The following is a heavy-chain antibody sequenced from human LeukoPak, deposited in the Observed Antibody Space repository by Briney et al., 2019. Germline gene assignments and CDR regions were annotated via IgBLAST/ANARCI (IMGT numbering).Heavy chain of an antibody. J-gene: IGHJ6*03. D-gene: IGHD3-9*01. CDR2: IYTSGST. V-gene: IGHV4-61*02. Sequence: SETLSLTCTVSGSSISSGSYYWSWIRQPAGKGLEWIVRIYTSGSTNYNPSLKSRVTISVDTSKNQFSLKLSSVTAADTAVYYCARESEGILTGYYDYYYYMDVWGKGTTVTISS. CDR1: GSSISSGSYY. CDR3: ARESEGILTGYYDYYYYMDV.